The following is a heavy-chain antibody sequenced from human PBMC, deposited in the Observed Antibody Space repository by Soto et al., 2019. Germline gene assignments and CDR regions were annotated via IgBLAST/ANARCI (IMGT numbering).Heavy chain of an antibody. CDR1: GFTFTRYS. CDR2: ISSTTNYI. CDR3: ARESEDFTSNFDY. Sequence: GGSLRLSCAASGFTFTRYSMNWVRQAPGKGLEWVSSISSTTNYIYYGDSMKGRFTISRDNAKNSLYLEMNSLRAEDTAVYYCARESEDFTSNFDYWGQGTLVTVSS. V-gene: IGHV3-21*06. J-gene: IGHJ4*02.